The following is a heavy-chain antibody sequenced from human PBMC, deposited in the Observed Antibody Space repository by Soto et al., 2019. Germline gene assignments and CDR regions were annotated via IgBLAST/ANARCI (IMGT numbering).Heavy chain of an antibody. J-gene: IGHJ5*02. CDR1: GGSFSGYY. D-gene: IGHD2-2*01. CDR2: INHSGST. Sequence: QVQLQQWGAGLLKPSETLSLTCAVYGGSFSGYYWSWILQPPGKGLEWIGEINHSGSTNYNPSLKSRVTISVDTSKNQFSLKLSSVTAADTAVYYCARGGAVIFVVVPAARNWFDPWGQGTLVTVSS. CDR3: ARGGAVIFVVVPAARNWFDP. V-gene: IGHV4-34*01.